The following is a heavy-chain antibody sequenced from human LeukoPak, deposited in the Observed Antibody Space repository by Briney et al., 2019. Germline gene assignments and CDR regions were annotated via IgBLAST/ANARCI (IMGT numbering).Heavy chain of an antibody. CDR1: GGSISSYY. D-gene: IGHD3-9*01. CDR2: IYYSGST. Sequence: PSETLSLTCTVSGGSISSYYWSWIRQPPGKGLEWIGYIYYSGSTNYNPSLKSRVTMSVDTSKNQFSLKLSSVTAADTAVYYCARGRRLAGYYYYGMDVWGQGTTVTVSS. J-gene: IGHJ6*02. V-gene: IGHV4-59*12. CDR3: ARGRRLAGYYYYGMDV.